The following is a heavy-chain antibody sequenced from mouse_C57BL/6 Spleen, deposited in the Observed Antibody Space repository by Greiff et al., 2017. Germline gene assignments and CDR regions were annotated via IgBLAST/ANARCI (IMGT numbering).Heavy chain of an antibody. J-gene: IGHJ4*01. Sequence: QVQLQQPGAELVKPGASVKMSCKASGYTFTSYWITWVKQRPGQGLEWIGDIYPGSGSTYYNEKFKSKATLTVDTSSSTAYMQLSSLTSEDSAVYSCATYVNHTHYYAMDYWGQGTSVTVSS. D-gene: IGHD2-1*01. CDR1: GYTFTSYW. CDR3: ATYVNHTHYYAMDY. V-gene: IGHV1-55*01. CDR2: IYPGSGST.